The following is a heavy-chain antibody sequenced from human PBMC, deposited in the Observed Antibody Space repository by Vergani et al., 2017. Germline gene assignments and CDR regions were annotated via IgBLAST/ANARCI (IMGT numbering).Heavy chain of an antibody. CDR1: GFTFSSYG. CDR2: IWYDGSNK. V-gene: IGHV3-33*01. Sequence: QVQLVESGGGVVQPGRSLRLSCAASGFTFSSYGMHWVRPAPGKGLEWVAVIWYDGSNKYYADSVKGRFTISRDNSKNTLYLQMNSLRAEDTAVYYCARDSRVVVPAAHIDYWGQGTLVTVSS. CDR3: ARDSRVVVPAAHIDY. J-gene: IGHJ4*02. D-gene: IGHD2-2*01.